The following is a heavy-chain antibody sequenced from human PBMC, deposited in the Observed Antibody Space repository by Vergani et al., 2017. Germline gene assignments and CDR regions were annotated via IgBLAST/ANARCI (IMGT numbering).Heavy chain of an antibody. Sequence: QVQLQESGPGLVKPSQTLSLTCTVSGDSIDSVSYYWTWIRQPAGKGLEWIGRIYASGNTNYNPSLRSRVIMSVDTSKNQFSLRLTSVTAADTAVYYCASGKYYSDSTSHFRGRYFDVWGRGTLVTVPS. CDR2: IYASGNT. D-gene: IGHD3-16*01. J-gene: IGHJ2*01. V-gene: IGHV4-61*02. CDR1: GDSIDSVSYY. CDR3: ASGKYYSDSTSHFRGRYFDV.